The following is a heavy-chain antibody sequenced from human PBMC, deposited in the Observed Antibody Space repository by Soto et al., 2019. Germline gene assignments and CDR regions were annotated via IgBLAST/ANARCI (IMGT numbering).Heavy chain of an antibody. D-gene: IGHD5-12*01. J-gene: IGHJ4*02. CDR3: ARGRDGSAFDY. V-gene: IGHV4-34*01. Sequence: SETLSLTCAVYGGSFSGYYWSWIRQPPGKGLEWIGEINHSGSTNYNPSLKSRVTISVDTSKNQFSLKLSSVTAADTAVYYCARGRDGSAFDYWGQGTLVTVSA. CDR2: INHSGST. CDR1: GGSFSGYY.